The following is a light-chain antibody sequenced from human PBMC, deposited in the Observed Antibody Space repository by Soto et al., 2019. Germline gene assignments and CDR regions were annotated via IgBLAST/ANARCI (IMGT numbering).Light chain of an antibody. CDR2: DAS. J-gene: IGKJ5*01. CDR3: QQYNTYST. CDR1: QSISSY. V-gene: IGKV1-33*01. Sequence: DIQMTQSPSSLSASVGDRVTITCRASQSISSYLSWYQQKPGKAPKLLIYDASNLETGVPSRFSGSGSGTDFTFTISSLQPDDFATYYCQQYNTYSTFGQGTRLEIK.